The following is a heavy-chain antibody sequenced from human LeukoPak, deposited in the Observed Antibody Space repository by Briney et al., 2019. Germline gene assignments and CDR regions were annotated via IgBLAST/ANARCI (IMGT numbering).Heavy chain of an antibody. CDR1: GFAFSSFA. Sequence: GGPLRLSCAASGFAFSSFAMTWVRQSPGKGLEWVSSVSDSGVNTYYAGSVGGRFTVSRDNFKNILYLQMNSLTVEDTAFYYCSKGRGSTLTNIDFWGQGALVTVSS. D-gene: IGHD4-11*01. CDR3: SKGRGSTLTNIDF. J-gene: IGHJ4*02. CDR2: VSDSGVNT. V-gene: IGHV3-23*01.